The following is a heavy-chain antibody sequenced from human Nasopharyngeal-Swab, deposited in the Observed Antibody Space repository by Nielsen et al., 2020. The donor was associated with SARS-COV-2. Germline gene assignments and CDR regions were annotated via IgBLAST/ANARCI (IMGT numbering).Heavy chain of an antibody. CDR3: ARAAGQDFWSGYLPEIYFFDY. CDR1: GYTFTGYY. CDR2: INPKSGGT. V-gene: IGHV1-2*06. J-gene: IGHJ4*02. D-gene: IGHD3-3*01. Sequence: ASVKVSCKASGYTFTGYYMHWVRQAPGQGLEWMGRINPKSGGTNYAQKFQGRVTMARDTSISTAYMELTRLRSDDTAVYYCARAAGQDFWSGYLPEIYFFDYWGQGTLVTVPS.